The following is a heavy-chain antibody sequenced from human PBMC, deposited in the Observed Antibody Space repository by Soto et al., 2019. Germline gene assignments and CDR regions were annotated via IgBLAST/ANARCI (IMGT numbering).Heavy chain of an antibody. D-gene: IGHD6-19*01. J-gene: IGHJ6*02. Sequence: QVQLQQWGAGLLKPSETLSLTCAVSGGSFSGYYWSWIRQPPGKGLEWLGEINHSGSTNYNPSLKSRVTISVDTSKNQFSLKLSSVTAADTAVYYCATQGRSRGWYYYYYGIDVWGQGTTVTVSS. CDR3: ATQGRSRGWYYYYYGIDV. V-gene: IGHV4-34*01. CDR1: GGSFSGYY. CDR2: INHSGST.